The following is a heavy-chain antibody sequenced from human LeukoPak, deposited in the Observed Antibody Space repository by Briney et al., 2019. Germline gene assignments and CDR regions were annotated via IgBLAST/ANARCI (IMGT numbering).Heavy chain of an antibody. Sequence: PGGSLRLSCAASGLTFSSYAMSWVRQAPGKGLEWVSSISGNGGATYYTDSVKGRFTISRDNFKNTLYLQMNSLRGEDTAVYYCAKYTLVVPAASDAFHIWGQGTMVTVSS. CDR1: GLTFSSYA. J-gene: IGHJ3*02. V-gene: IGHV3-23*01. D-gene: IGHD2-2*01. CDR2: ISGNGGAT. CDR3: AKYTLVVPAASDAFHI.